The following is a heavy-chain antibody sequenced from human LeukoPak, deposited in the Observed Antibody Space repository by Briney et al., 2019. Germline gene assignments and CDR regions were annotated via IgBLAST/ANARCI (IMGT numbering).Heavy chain of an antibody. J-gene: IGHJ3*02. D-gene: IGHD2-15*01. CDR1: GFTVSSNY. CDR3: ASGGSPLLLAGEDAFDI. V-gene: IGHV3-53*01. CDR2: IYSGGST. Sequence: GGSLRLSCAASGFTVSSNYMSWVRQAPGKGLEWVSVIYSGGSTYYADSVKGRFTISRDNSKNTLYLQMNSLRAEDTAVYYCASGGSPLLLAGEDAFDIWGQGTMVTVSS.